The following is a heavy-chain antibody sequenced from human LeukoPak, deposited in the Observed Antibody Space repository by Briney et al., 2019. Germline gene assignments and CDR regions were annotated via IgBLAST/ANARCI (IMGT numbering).Heavy chain of an antibody. V-gene: IGHV4-34*01. CDR2: INHSGST. J-gene: IGHJ6*03. D-gene: IGHD2-2*01. Sequence: SETLSLTCAVYGGSFSGYYWSWIRQPPGKGLEWIGEINHSGSTNYNPSLKSRVTISVDTSKNQFSLKLSSVTAADTAVYYCASLSSAAHRLGGGRYYYYYMDVWGKGTTVTVSS. CDR3: ASLSSAAHRLGGGRYYYYYMDV. CDR1: GGSFSGYY.